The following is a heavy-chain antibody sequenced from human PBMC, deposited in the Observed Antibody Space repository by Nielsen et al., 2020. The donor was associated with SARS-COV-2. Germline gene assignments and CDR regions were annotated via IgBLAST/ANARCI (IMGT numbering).Heavy chain of an antibody. CDR1: GFTFSSYW. V-gene: IGHV3-7*05. J-gene: IGHJ5*02. D-gene: IGHD2-21*02. CDR3: ARDLRYCGGDCYRRGGWFDP. CDR2: IKQDGSEK. Sequence: GESPKISCAASGFTFSSYWMSWVRQAPGKGLEWVANIKQDGSEKYYVDSVKGRFTISRDNTKNSLYLQMNSLRAEDTAVYYCARDLRYCGGDCYRRGGWFDPWGQGTLVTVSS.